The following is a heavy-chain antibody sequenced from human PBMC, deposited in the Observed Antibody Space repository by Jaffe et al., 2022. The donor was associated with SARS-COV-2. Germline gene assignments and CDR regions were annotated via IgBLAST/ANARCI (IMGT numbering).Heavy chain of an antibody. D-gene: IGHD1-1*01. Sequence: EVQLLESGGNLIQRGGSLRLSCEASGFRFNNYAMSWVRQAPGKGLEWVSVINTNGGRTHYADSVKGRFTISRDNTKDTVYLQMNSLRVEDTAVYYCARDLVSYNWNEGIAYWGQGTLVTVSS. CDR3: ARDLVSYNWNEGIAY. V-gene: IGHV3-23*01. CDR2: INTNGGRT. CDR1: GFRFNNYA. J-gene: IGHJ4*02.